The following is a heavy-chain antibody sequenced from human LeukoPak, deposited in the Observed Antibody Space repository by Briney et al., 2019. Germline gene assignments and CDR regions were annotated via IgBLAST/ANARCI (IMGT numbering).Heavy chain of an antibody. D-gene: IGHD1-26*01. CDR2: INKGGGKK. V-gene: IGHV3-7*03. J-gene: IGHJ4*02. Sequence: GGSLRLSCAASGFTFSSYWMSWFRQAPGKGLKWVANINKGGGKKYYVDSVKGRFTISRDNAKNSLYLQMNSLRADDTAVYYCVKDSPPRYSGSPPAYWGQGTLVTVSS. CDR3: VKDSPPRYSGSPPAY. CDR1: GFTFSSYW.